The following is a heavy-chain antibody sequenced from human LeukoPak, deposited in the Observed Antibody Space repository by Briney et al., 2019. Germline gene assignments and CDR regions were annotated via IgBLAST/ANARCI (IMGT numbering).Heavy chain of an antibody. CDR2: TNHSGST. CDR1: GGSFSGYY. D-gene: IGHD3-10*01. J-gene: IGHJ4*02. Sequence: PSETLSLTCAVYGGSFSGYYWSWIRPPPGKGLEWIGETNHSGSTNYNPSLKSRVAISVDTCKNQFSLKLSSVTAADTAVYYCARGYGSGSYYNVRPFDYWGQGTLVTVSS. CDR3: ARGYGSGSYYNVRPFDY. V-gene: IGHV4-34*01.